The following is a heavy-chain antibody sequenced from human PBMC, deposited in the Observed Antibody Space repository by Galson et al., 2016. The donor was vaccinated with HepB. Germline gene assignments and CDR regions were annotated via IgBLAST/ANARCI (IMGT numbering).Heavy chain of an antibody. CDR1: GFTFSDYS. J-gene: IGHJ4*02. D-gene: IGHD3-10*01. V-gene: IGHV3-30-3*01. CDR3: ARDAGLIIRQTWNYFDS. Sequence: SLRLSCAASGFTFSDYSMHWLRRTPGRGLEWLAVISHDGDNQKYADSVKGRFTISRDTSNNTLYLQIHSLKTADTALYYCARDAGLIIRQTWNYFDSWGQGTLLTVSS. CDR2: ISHDGDNQ.